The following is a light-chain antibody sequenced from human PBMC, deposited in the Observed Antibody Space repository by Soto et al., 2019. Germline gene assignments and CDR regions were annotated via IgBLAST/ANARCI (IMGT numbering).Light chain of an antibody. CDR2: DAS. J-gene: IGKJ3*01. CDR3: QQRSNWPFT. Sequence: EVVLTQSPGTLSLSPGERATLSCRASQSISQSLAWYQQRPGQSPRLLIYDASNRATGIPARFSGSGSGTDFTLTISSLEPEDFAVYYCQQRSNWPFTCGPGTKVDIK. CDR1: QSISQS. V-gene: IGKV3-11*01.